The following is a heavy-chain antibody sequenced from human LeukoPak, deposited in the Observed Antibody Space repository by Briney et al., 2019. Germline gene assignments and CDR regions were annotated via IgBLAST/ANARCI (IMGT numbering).Heavy chain of an antibody. J-gene: IGHJ4*02. Sequence: GGSLRLSCAASGFTFSSYTMSWVRQAPGKGLEWVSAISGSGGSTYYADSVKGRFTISRDNSKNTLYLQMNSLRAEDTAVYYCAKALIAVAGTPGDYWGQGTLVTVSS. CDR2: ISGSGGST. CDR1: GFTFSSYT. V-gene: IGHV3-23*01. CDR3: AKALIAVAGTPGDY. D-gene: IGHD6-19*01.